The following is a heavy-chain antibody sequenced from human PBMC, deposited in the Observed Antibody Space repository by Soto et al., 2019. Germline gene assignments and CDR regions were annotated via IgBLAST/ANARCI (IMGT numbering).Heavy chain of an antibody. CDR2: IYPGDSDT. CDR3: ARYPTLTDYFFPGMDV. Sequence: PGESLKISCKGSGYTFTNYWIVWVRQIPGKGLEWMGIIYPGDSDTRYSPSFQGQVTISADRSISTAYLQRSSLKASDTGMYYCARYPTLTDYFFPGMDVCGQGTTVTVSS. V-gene: IGHV5-51*01. CDR1: GYTFTNYW. J-gene: IGHJ6*02. D-gene: IGHD4-17*01.